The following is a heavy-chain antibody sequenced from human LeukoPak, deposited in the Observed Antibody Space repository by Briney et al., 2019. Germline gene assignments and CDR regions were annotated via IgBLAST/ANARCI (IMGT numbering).Heavy chain of an antibody. D-gene: IGHD2-15*01. CDR2: IYPGDSHT. Sequence: GESLKISCKGSGYRFTNYWIGWVRQMPGKGLEWMGIIYPGDSHTRYSPSFQGQVTISADKSISTAYLQWSSLKASDTAMYYCARHPLYCSGGSCSARFTWFDPWGQGTLVTVSS. J-gene: IGHJ5*02. V-gene: IGHV5-51*01. CDR3: ARHPLYCSGGSCSARFTWFDP. CDR1: GYRFTNYW.